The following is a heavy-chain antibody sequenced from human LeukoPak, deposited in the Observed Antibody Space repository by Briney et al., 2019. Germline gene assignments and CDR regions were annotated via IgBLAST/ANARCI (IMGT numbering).Heavy chain of an antibody. Sequence: PGGSLRLSCAASGFIFSRYSMNWVRQAPGKGLEWVSSISSSSSYIYYADSAKGRFTISRDDAKNSLYLQMNSLRAEDTAVYYCARDSSWGSGIYRFDYWGQGTLVTVSS. V-gene: IGHV3-21*01. D-gene: IGHD3-10*01. CDR1: GFIFSRYS. CDR2: ISSSSSYI. J-gene: IGHJ4*02. CDR3: ARDSSWGSGIYRFDY.